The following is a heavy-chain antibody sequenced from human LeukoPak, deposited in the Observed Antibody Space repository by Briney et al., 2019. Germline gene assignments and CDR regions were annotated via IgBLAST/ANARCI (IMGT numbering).Heavy chain of an antibody. CDR3: ASISGYDDYYFDY. CDR2: IYYSGST. J-gene: IGHJ4*02. D-gene: IGHD5-12*01. Sequence: PSETLSLTCTVSGGSISNYYWSWIRQPPGKGLEWLGYIYYSGSTNYNPSLKSRVTMSVDTSKNQFSLKLSSVTAADTAVYYCASISGYDDYYFDYWGQGTLVTVSS. V-gene: IGHV4-59*08. CDR1: GGSISNYY.